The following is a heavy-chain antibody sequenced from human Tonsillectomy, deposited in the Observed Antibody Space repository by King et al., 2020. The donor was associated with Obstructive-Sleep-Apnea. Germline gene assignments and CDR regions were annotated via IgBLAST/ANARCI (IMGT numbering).Heavy chain of an antibody. CDR3: ARVGGANYGRPFDY. D-gene: IGHD4/OR15-4a*01. Sequence: VQLVESGGGLVQPGGSLRLSCTASGFTFSSYDMHWVRQATGKGLEWVSAIGTAGDTYYPGSVKGRFTISRENAKNSLYLQMNSLRAGDTAVYYCARVGGANYGRPFDYWGQGTLVTVSS. CDR2: IGTAGDT. CDR1: GFTFSSYD. J-gene: IGHJ4*02. V-gene: IGHV3-13*01.